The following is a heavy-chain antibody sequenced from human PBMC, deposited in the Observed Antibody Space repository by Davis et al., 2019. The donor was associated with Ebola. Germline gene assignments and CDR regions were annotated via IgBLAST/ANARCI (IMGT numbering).Heavy chain of an antibody. D-gene: IGHD4-23*01. Sequence: AASVKVSCKASGGTFSSYAISWVRQAPGQGLEWMGGIIPIFGTANYAQKFQGRVTITADESTSTAYMELSSLRSEDTAVYYCALDYGGNSGYFDYWGQGTLVTVSS. CDR2: IIPIFGTA. CDR1: GGTFSSYA. J-gene: IGHJ4*02. CDR3: ALDYGGNSGYFDY. V-gene: IGHV1-69*13.